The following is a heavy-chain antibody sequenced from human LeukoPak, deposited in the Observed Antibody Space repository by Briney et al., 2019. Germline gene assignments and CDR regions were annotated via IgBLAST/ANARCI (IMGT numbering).Heavy chain of an antibody. CDR1: GFTFDDYA. J-gene: IGHJ1*01. D-gene: IGHD6-19*01. V-gene: IGHV3-9*01. Sequence: PGGSLRLSCAASGFTFDDYAMHWVRQAPGKGLEWVSGISWNSGSIGYADSVKGRFTISRDNSKNTLYLQMNSLRAEDTAVYYCAKGIAVAGMLSDWGQGTLVTVSS. CDR3: AKGIAVAGMLSD. CDR2: ISWNSGSI.